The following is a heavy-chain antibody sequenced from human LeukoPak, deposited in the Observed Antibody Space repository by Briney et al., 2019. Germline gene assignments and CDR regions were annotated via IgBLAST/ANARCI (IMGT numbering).Heavy chain of an antibody. CDR1: GGSISSGNYF. J-gene: IGHJ4*02. CDR3: ASNYRPGIADQGDY. D-gene: IGHD6-13*01. Sequence: SETLSLTCTVSGGSISSGNYFWGWIRQPPGKGLEWIGSIYYSGSTYYNPSLKSRVTISVDTSKNQFSLKLSSVTAADTAVYYCASNYRPGIADQGDYWGQGTLVTVSS. V-gene: IGHV4-39*01. CDR2: IYYSGST.